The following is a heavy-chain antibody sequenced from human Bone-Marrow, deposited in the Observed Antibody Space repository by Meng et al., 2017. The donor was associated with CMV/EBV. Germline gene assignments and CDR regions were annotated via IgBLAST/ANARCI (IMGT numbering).Heavy chain of an antibody. CDR2: IHPKNGGT. D-gene: IGHD5-18*01. CDR3: ARDPDTPMAFDR. CDR1: GYIFSDYY. J-gene: IGHJ4*02. Sequence: HEHLVLSGAEVKKPGASVKVSCKASGYIFSDYYIHWVRQAPGQGLEWMGWIHPKNGGTKYAQKFQGRVTMTRDTSISTTYMDLNRLISDDTAVYYCARDPDTPMAFDRWGQGTLVTVSS. V-gene: IGHV1-2*02.